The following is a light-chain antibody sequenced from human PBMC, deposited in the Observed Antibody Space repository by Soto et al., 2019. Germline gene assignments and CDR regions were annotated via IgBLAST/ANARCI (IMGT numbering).Light chain of an antibody. CDR2: VTF. Sequence: EIVMTQSPATLSVSPGETATLSCRASQSVSSNLAWYQQKHGHTPKLLNYVTFTRGTGTPAGCSGSGSGTESTLTSSSLPYEDFAVYYCQQYTVSPLTFGGGTKVEFK. J-gene: IGKJ4*01. V-gene: IGKV3-15*01. CDR3: QQYTVSPLT. CDR1: QSVSSN.